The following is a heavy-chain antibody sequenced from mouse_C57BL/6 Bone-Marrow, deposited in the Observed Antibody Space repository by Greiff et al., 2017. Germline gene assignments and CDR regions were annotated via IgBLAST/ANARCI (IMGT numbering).Heavy chain of an antibody. V-gene: IGHV6-6*01. D-gene: IGHD2-4*01. CDR2: IRNKANNHAT. Sequence: EVQLVESGGGLVQPGGSMKLSCAASGFTFSDAWMDWVRQSPEKGLEWVAEIRNKANNHATYYAESVKGRFTISRDDSKSSVYLQMNSLRAEDTGIYYCTRLYDYDGGYAMDYWGQGTSVTVSS. CDR1: GFTFSDAW. CDR3: TRLYDYDGGYAMDY. J-gene: IGHJ4*01.